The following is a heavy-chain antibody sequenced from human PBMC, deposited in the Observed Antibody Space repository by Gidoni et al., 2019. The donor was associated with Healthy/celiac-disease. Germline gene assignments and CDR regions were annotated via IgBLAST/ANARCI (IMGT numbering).Heavy chain of an antibody. V-gene: IGHV1-69*04. Sequence: QVQLVQSGAEVKKPGSSVKVSCKASGGTFSSYAISWVRQAPGQGLEWMGRIIHILGIANYAQKFQGRVTITADKSTSTAHMELSSLRSEDTAVYYCARETPLYSDSSWFDPCGQGTLVTVSS. CDR1: GGTFSSYA. CDR2: IIHILGIA. CDR3: ARETPLYSDSSWFDP. J-gene: IGHJ5*02. D-gene: IGHD4-17*01.